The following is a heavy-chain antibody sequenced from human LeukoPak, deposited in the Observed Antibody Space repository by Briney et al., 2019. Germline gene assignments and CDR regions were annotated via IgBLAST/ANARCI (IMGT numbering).Heavy chain of an antibody. Sequence: SETLSLTCAVSGGSISSSNWWGWVRQPPGKGLEWIGEIYHSGSTNYNPSLKSRVTISVDKSKNQFSLKLSSVTAADTAVYYCARDLRGVGSSTVFDYWGQGTLVTVSS. V-gene: IGHV4-4*02. D-gene: IGHD2-2*01. CDR2: IYHSGST. CDR3: ARDLRGVGSSTVFDY. J-gene: IGHJ4*02. CDR1: GGSISSSNW.